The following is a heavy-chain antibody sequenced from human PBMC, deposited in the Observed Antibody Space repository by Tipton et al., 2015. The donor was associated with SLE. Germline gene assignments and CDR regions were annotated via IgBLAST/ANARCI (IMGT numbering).Heavy chain of an antibody. D-gene: IGHD3-10*01. CDR1: GYTFSNYY. V-gene: IGHV1-8*03. CDR2: MNPNSGNT. J-gene: IGHJ6*03. Sequence: QLVQSGAEVKKPGASVKVSCKASGYTFSNYYIHWVRQATGQGLEWMGWMNPNSGNTGYAQKFQGRVTITADKYTSTAYMELSSLRSEDTAVYYCARDSGEIGMDYYDYMDVWGKGTTVTVSS. CDR3: ARDSGEIGMDYYDYMDV.